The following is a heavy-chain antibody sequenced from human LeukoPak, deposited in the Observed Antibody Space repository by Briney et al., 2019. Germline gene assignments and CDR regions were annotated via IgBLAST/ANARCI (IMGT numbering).Heavy chain of an antibody. CDR2: ISNNGGYT. J-gene: IGHJ4*02. V-gene: IGHV3-23*01. D-gene: IGHD2-15*01. CDR1: GFTFSSSA. Sequence: PGGSLRLSCAASGFTFSSSAMSWVRQAPGKGLEWVPAISNNGGYTYYADSVQGRFTISRDNSKSTLCPQMNSLRAEDTAVYYCAKQLGYCSDGSCYFPYWGQGTLVTVSS. CDR3: AKQLGYCSDGSCYFPY.